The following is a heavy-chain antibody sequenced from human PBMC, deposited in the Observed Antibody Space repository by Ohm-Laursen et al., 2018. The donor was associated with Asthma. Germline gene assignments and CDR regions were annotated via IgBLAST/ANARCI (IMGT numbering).Heavy chain of an antibody. J-gene: IGHJ1*01. CDR3: ARIGPEWELPGREYSLHH. D-gene: IGHD1-26*01. CDR1: GYTFSRYS. V-gene: IGHV3-21*01. CDR2: ISTASTFI. Sequence: GSLRLSCTASGYTFSRYSIHRVRQAPGKGLEWVASISTASTFIYYADSVRGRFTTARDNAKNLVFLQMNDVRAEDTALYYCARIGPEWELPGREYSLHHWGEGTLVTVSS.